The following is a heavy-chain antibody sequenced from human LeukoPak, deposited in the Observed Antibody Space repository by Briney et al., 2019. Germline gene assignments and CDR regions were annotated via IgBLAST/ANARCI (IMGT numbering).Heavy chain of an antibody. V-gene: IGHV3-30-3*01. Sequence: GGSLRLSCAASGFTFSSYAMHWVRQAPGKGLEWVAVTSYDGSNKYYADSVKGRFTISRDNSKNTLYLQMNSLRAEDTAVYYCARVSEARAWEYYFDYWGQGTLVTVSS. D-gene: IGHD1-26*01. CDR3: ARVSEARAWEYYFDY. CDR2: TSYDGSNK. J-gene: IGHJ4*02. CDR1: GFTFSSYA.